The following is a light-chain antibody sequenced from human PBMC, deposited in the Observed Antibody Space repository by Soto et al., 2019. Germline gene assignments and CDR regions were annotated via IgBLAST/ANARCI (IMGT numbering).Light chain of an antibody. J-gene: IGKJ5*01. CDR2: DST. CDR3: QQRNVWPPIT. Sequence: VLTQSPATLSLSPGERATLSCRASQSIHTSLAWYQQKSGKPPRLVIYDSTLRANGVPDRFGGSRSGTEFTLTINSLEPEDFAVYYCQQRNVWPPITFGQGRLLE. CDR1: QSIHTS. V-gene: IGKV3-11*01.